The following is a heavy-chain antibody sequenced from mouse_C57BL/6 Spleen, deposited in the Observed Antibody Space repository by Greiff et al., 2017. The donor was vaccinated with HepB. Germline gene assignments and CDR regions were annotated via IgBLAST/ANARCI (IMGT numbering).Heavy chain of an antibody. V-gene: IGHV1-26*01. CDR1: GYTFTDYY. D-gene: IGHD4-1*01. Sequence: EVQLQQSGPELVKPGASVKISCTASGYTFTDYYMNWVKQSHGKSLEWIGDINPNNGGTSYNQKFKGKATLTVDKSSSTAYMELRSLTSEDSAVYYCARSPNWAWFAYWGQGTLVTVSA. J-gene: IGHJ3*01. CDR3: ARSPNWAWFAY. CDR2: INPNNGGT.